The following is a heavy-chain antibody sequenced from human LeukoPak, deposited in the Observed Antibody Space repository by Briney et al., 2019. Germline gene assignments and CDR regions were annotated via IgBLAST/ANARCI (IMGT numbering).Heavy chain of an antibody. CDR1: GGSISSYY. D-gene: IGHD6-6*01. CDR2: IYYSGST. Sequence: TSETLSLTCTVSGGSISSYYWSWIRQPPGKGLEWIGYIYYSGSTNYNPSLKSRVTISVDTSKNQFSLKLSSVTAADTAVYYCARDQAYSSSHDAFDIWGQGTMVTVSS. V-gene: IGHV4-59*01. CDR3: ARDQAYSSSHDAFDI. J-gene: IGHJ3*02.